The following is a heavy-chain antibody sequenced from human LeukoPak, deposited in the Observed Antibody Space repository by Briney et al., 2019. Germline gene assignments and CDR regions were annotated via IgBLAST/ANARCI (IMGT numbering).Heavy chain of an antibody. D-gene: IGHD6-13*01. CDR3: ARGGSNWYLFDC. Sequence: PGGSLRLSCAASGFIVSSNYMNWVRQAPGKGLEWVSGIYTGGNTDYADSVKGRFTISRDISKNTLYLQMNSLRAEDTAVYYCARGGSNWYLFDCWDQGALVTVSS. CDR2: IYTGGNT. J-gene: IGHJ4*02. V-gene: IGHV3-66*01. CDR1: GFIVSSNY.